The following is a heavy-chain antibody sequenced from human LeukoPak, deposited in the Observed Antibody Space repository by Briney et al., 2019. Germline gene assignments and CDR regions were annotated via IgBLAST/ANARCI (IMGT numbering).Heavy chain of an antibody. CDR2: IIPIFGTA. CDR3: ARDASGRYFDWLSFYYFDY. CDR1: GGTFSSYA. D-gene: IGHD3-9*01. J-gene: IGHJ4*02. V-gene: IGHV1-69*05. Sequence: SVKVSCKASGGTFSSYAISWVRQAPGQGPEWMGRIIPIFGTANYAQKFQGRVTITTDESTSTAYMELSSLRSEDTAVYYCARDASGRYFDWLSFYYFDYWGQGTLVTVSS.